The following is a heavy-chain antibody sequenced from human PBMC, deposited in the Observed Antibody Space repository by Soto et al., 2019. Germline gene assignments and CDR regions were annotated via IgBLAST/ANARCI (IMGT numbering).Heavy chain of an antibody. Sequence: PGGSLRLSCAASGFTFSSYAMSWVRQAPGKGLEWVSTISNIGGSTYYADSVKGRFTISRDNSKNTLYLQMNSLRAEDTAVYYCAKEMGYCSSTTCYKAVDYWGQGTRVTVSS. CDR2: ISNIGGST. V-gene: IGHV3-23*01. J-gene: IGHJ4*02. CDR3: AKEMGYCSSTTCYKAVDY. D-gene: IGHD2-2*02. CDR1: GFTFSSYA.